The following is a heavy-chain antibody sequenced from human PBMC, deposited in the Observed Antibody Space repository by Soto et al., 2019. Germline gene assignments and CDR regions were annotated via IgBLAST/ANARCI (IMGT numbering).Heavy chain of an antibody. V-gene: IGHV3-9*01. CDR2: ISWNSGSI. D-gene: IGHD1-26*01. CDR1: GFTFDDYA. CDR3: AKSRGSYYYYYYGMDV. Sequence: EVQLVESGGGLVQPGRSLRLSCAASGFTFDDYAMHWVRQAPGKGLEWVSGISWNSGSIGYADSVKGRFTISRDNAKNSLYLQMNSLRAEDTALYYCAKSRGSYYYYYYGMDVWGQGTTVIVSS. J-gene: IGHJ6*02.